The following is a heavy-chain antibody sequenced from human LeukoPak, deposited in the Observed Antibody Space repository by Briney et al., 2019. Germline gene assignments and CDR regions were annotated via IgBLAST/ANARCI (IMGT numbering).Heavy chain of an antibody. CDR2: INPNSGGT. J-gene: IGHJ4*02. CDR1: GYTFTGYY. D-gene: IGHD2-2*01. Sequence: ASAKVSCKASGYTFTGYYMHWVRQAPGQGLDWMGWINPNSGGTNYAQKFQGRVTMTRDTSISTAYMELSRLRSDDTAVYYCAKGGEVVPAADYWGQGTLVTVSS. CDR3: AKGGEVVPAADY. V-gene: IGHV1-2*02.